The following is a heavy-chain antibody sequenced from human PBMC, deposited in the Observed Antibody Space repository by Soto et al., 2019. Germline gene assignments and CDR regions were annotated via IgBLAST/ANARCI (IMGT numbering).Heavy chain of an antibody. V-gene: IGHV3-7*03. CDR1: GFTFSNYW. CDR3: ARFGLAYAMEV. CDR2: KKHDGSET. D-gene: IGHD3-3*01. Sequence: GGSLRLSCVASGFTFSNYWMSWARQTPGKGLEWVANKKHDGSETQYVDSVKGRFTISRDNAKDSLYLQMNSLRAEDTAVYYCARFGLAYAMEVWGQGTTVT. J-gene: IGHJ6*02.